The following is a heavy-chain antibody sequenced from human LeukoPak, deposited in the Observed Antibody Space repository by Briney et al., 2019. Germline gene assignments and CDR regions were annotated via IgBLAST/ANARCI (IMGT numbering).Heavy chain of an antibody. D-gene: IGHD2-2*01. CDR2: MNWNGGST. Sequence: AGGSLRLSCTTSGFTFDDYAMSWVREAPGKGLEWVYGMNWNGGSTGYADSVKGRFTISRDDAKNSLYLQMNSLRAEDTALYYCARLACSTPSCYAFNIWGQGTMFSVSS. CDR3: ARLACSTPSCYAFNI. J-gene: IGHJ3*02. CDR1: GFTFDDYA. V-gene: IGHV3-20*04.